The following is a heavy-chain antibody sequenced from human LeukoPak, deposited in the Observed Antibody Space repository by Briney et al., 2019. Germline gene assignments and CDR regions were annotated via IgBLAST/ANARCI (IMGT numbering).Heavy chain of an antibody. CDR2: IYSGDNT. D-gene: IGHD3-16*01. CDR3: AGRRVLDASFDY. Sequence: PGGPLRLSCAASGFTVSNNYMSWVRQAPGKGLEWVSVIYSGDNTYYVESVKGRLTVSRDNSKNTLFLQMNRLRAEDTAVYYCAGRRVLDASFDYWGQGTLVTVSS. V-gene: IGHV3-66*02. CDR1: GFTVSNNY. J-gene: IGHJ4*02.